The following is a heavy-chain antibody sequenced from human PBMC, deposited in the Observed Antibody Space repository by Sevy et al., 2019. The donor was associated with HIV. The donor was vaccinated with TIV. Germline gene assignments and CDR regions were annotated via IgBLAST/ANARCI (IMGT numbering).Heavy chain of an antibody. J-gene: IGHJ3*02. Sequence: ASVKVSCKASGYTFTSYGISWVRQAPGQGLEWMGWISAYNGNTNYAQKLQGRVTMTTDTSTSTAYMELRSLRSDDTAVYYCARDMVPVVTKTDAFAIWGQGTMVTGSS. CDR1: GYTFTSYG. V-gene: IGHV1-18*01. CDR2: ISAYNGNT. D-gene: IGHD2-21*02. CDR3: ARDMVPVVTKTDAFAI.